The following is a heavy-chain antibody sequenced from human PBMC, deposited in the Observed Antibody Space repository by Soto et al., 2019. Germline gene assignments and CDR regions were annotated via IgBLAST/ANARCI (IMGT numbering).Heavy chain of an antibody. CDR1: GFTFSSYG. CDR2: VSYDGRNK. D-gene: IGHD4-17*01. V-gene: IGHV3-30*18. J-gene: IGHJ4*02. CDR3: AKQGHYDALFHY. Sequence: GGSLRLSCAASGFTFSSYGMRWVRQAPVKGLEWVAVVSYDGRNKYYGDSVKGRFTISRDNSNNTLYLQMGSLRAEDTAVYYCAKQGHYDALFHYWGQGTLVTVSS.